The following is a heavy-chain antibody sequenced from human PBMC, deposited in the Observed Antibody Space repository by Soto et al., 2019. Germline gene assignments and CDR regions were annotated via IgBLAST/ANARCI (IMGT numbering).Heavy chain of an antibody. J-gene: IGHJ4*02. CDR2: IYYSGST. CDR3: AIAVAGMFSTIDY. V-gene: IGHV4-31*03. Sequence: PSETLSLTCTVSGGSIISGGYYFICIRQHPGKGLEWIGYIYYSGSTYYNPSLKSRVTISVDTSKNQFSLKLSSVTAADTAVYYCAIAVAGMFSTIDYWGQGTLVTVS. D-gene: IGHD6-19*01. CDR1: GGSIISGGYY.